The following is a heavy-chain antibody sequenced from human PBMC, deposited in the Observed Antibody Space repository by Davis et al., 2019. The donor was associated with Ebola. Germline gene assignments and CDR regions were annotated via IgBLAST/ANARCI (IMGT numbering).Heavy chain of an antibody. V-gene: IGHV1-69*06. CDR1: GGTFSSYA. J-gene: IGHJ5*02. Sequence: SVKVSCKASGGTFSSYAISWVRQAPGQGLEWMGGIIPIFGTANYAQKFQGRVTITADKSTSTAYMELSSLRSEDTAVYYCARAGSLGVMSNWFDPWGQGTLVTVSS. CDR3: ARAGSLGVMSNWFDP. CDR2: IIPIFGTA. D-gene: IGHD3-16*01.